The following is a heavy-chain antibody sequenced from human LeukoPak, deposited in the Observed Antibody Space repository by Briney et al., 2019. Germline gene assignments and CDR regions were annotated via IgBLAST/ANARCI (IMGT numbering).Heavy chain of an antibody. Sequence: GGSLRLSCAASAFTFSSYAMSWVRQAPGKGLEWVSAISGSGGSTYYADSVKGRFTISRDNSKNTLYLQMNSLRAEDTAVYYCAKDHYYGSGSPAPYYFDYWGQGTLVTVSS. V-gene: IGHV3-23*01. CDR3: AKDHYYGSGSPAPYYFDY. CDR2: ISGSGGST. CDR1: AFTFSSYA. J-gene: IGHJ4*02. D-gene: IGHD3-10*01.